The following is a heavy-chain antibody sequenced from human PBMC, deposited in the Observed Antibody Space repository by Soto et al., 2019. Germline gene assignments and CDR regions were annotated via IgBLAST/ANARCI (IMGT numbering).Heavy chain of an antibody. CDR2: IYYSGST. CDR3: ARLNWNYDYYYYMDV. D-gene: IGHD1-20*01. Sequence: PSETLSLTCTVSGGSISSSSYYWGWIRQPPGKGLEWIGSIYYSGSTYYNPSLKSRVTISVDTSKNQFSLKLSSVTAADTAVYYCARLNWNYDYYYYMDVRGKGTSVTVSS. V-gene: IGHV4-39*01. CDR1: GGSISSSSYY. J-gene: IGHJ6*03.